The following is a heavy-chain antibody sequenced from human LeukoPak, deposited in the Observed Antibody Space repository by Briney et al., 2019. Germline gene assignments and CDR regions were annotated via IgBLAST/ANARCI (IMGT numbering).Heavy chain of an antibody. Sequence: PGRSPRLSCAASGFTFSTYVMHWVRQAPGKGLQWVAVILFDGSNKHYADSVKGRFIISRDNSKNTLYLQMNSLTAEDTAVYFCARDHGIVVVTASRLDSWGQGTLVTVSS. V-gene: IGHV3-30*01. CDR1: GFTFSTYV. CDR2: ILFDGSNK. CDR3: ARDHGIVVVTASRLDS. D-gene: IGHD2-21*02. J-gene: IGHJ4*02.